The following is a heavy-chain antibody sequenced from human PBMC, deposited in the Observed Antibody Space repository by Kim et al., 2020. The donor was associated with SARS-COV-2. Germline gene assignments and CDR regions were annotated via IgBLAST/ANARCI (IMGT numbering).Heavy chain of an antibody. CDR3: ARGYGGYALSY. CDR2: ISYDGSNK. Sequence: GGSLRLSCAASGFTFSSYAMHWVRQAPGKGLEWVAVISYDGSNKYYADSVKGRFTISRDNSKNTLYLQMNSLRAEDTAVYYCARGYGGYALSYWGQGTLV. CDR1: GFTFSSYA. V-gene: IGHV3-30*04. D-gene: IGHD5-12*01. J-gene: IGHJ4*02.